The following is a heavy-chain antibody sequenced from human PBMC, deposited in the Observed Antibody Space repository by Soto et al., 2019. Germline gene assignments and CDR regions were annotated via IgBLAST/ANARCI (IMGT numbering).Heavy chain of an antibody. Sequence: ASVKVSCKASGYTFTSYDINWVRQATGQGLEWMGWMNPNSGNTGYAQKFQGRVTMTRNTSISTAYMELSSLRSEDTAVYYCARVANGDIVVDNWFDPWGQGTLVTVSS. CDR1: GYTFTSYD. D-gene: IGHD2-15*01. CDR2: MNPNSGNT. V-gene: IGHV1-8*01. CDR3: ARVANGDIVVDNWFDP. J-gene: IGHJ5*02.